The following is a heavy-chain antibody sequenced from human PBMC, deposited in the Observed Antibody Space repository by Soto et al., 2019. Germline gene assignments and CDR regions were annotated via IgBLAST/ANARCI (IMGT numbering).Heavy chain of an antibody. CDR1: GFTFSSYW. D-gene: IGHD5-12*01. CDR2: IKQDGIEK. Sequence: EVQLVESGGGLVQPGGSLRLSCAASGFTFSSYWMSWVRQAPGKGLEWVANIKQDGIEKYYVDSVKGRFTSSRDNAKNSLYLQMNSLRAEDTAVYYCARDKEMATIGGHFAYWGQGTLVTVSS. J-gene: IGHJ4*02. CDR3: ARDKEMATIGGHFAY. V-gene: IGHV3-7*01.